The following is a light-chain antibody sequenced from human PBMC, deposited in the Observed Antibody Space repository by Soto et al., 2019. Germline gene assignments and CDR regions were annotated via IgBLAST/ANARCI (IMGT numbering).Light chain of an antibody. V-gene: IGKV3-15*01. CDR1: QSVSYN. CDR3: QQYNKWPPLT. J-gene: IGKJ4*01. CDR2: GAF. Sequence: EIVMTQSPPTLSVSPGERATLSCRASQSVSYNLAWYQQKPGQAPRLLIYGAFTRATGIPARFSGSGSGTEFTLTISSLQSEDFAVYYRQQYNKWPPLTFGGGTKVEI.